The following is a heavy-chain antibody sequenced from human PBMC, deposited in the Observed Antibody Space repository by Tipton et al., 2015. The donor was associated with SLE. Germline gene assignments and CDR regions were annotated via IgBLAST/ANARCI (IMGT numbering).Heavy chain of an antibody. J-gene: IGHJ4*02. CDR1: GGSLSSSY. CDR3: ARLQLRSLEWLPQGEFDS. CDR2: IDNSGST. D-gene: IGHD3-3*01. Sequence: GLVKPSETLSLTCTVSGGSLSSSYWSWVRQPPEKGLEWIGFIDNSGSTNYNSVLKSRVIMSVDTSKNQFSLKLTSLTAADTAVYYCARLQLRSLEWLPQGEFDSWGQGTLVTVTS. V-gene: IGHV4-59*01.